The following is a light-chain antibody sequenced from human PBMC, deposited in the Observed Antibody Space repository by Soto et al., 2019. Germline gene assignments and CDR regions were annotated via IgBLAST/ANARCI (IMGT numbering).Light chain of an antibody. CDR3: QKYNSAPQT. V-gene: IGKV1-27*01. CDR2: AAS. CDR1: QGISNF. Sequence: DIQMTQSPSSLSASVGDRVTITCRANQGISNFLAWYQQKPGQVPKLLMYAASTLHSGVPSRFSGSRSGTDFTLTISSLQPEDVANYDCQKYNSAPQTFGQGTKVEIK. J-gene: IGKJ1*01.